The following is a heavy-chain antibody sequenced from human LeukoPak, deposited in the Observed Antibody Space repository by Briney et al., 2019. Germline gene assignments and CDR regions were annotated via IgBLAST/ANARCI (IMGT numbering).Heavy chain of an antibody. J-gene: IGHJ5*02. CDR3: ARNVPHHWFDT. CDR1: GITFGNNW. CDR2: INSDGGGA. V-gene: IGHV3-74*01. Sequence: HAGGSLRLSCAASGITFGNNWMHWVRQAPGKGLVWISRINSDGGGAIYADSVKGRFTVSRDNAKNTLYLQMNSLRAEDTAVYFCARNVPHHWFDTGGQGTLVTVSS.